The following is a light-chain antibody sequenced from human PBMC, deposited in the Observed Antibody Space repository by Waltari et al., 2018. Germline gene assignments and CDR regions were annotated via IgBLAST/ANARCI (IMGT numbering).Light chain of an antibody. J-gene: IGKJ1*01. Sequence: SSRARQFCNSDDFGWEQQRPGQAPRILIFGASSRATGSPDRFSGSGSGTDFTLTISRLEPDDFSVYYCQQYGSSPKTFGQGTKVEIK. V-gene: IGKV3-20*01. CDR2: GAS. CDR3: QQYGSSPKT. CDR1: QFCNSDD.